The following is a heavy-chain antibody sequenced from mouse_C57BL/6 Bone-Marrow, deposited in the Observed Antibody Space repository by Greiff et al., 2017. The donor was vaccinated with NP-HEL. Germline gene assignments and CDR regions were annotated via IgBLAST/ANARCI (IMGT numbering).Heavy chain of an antibody. V-gene: IGHV1-55*01. CDR3: ARFDYYYGSALFAY. CDR2: IYPGSGST. J-gene: IGHJ3*01. CDR1: GYTFTSYW. Sequence: VKLQQPGAELVKPGASVKMSCKASGYTFTSYWITWVKQRPGQGLEWIGDIYPGSGSTNYNEKFKSKATLTVDTSSSTAYMQLSSLTSEDSAVYYCARFDYYYGSALFAYWGQGTLVTVSA. D-gene: IGHD1-1*01.